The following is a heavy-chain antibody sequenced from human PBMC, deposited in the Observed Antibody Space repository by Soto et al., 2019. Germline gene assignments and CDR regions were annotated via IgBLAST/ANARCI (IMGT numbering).Heavy chain of an antibody. CDR2: INHSGST. CDR1: GGSFIGYY. V-gene: IGHV4-34*01. J-gene: IGHJ5*02. Sequence: SETLSLTCAVYGGSFIGYYCSFIRQPPWKWREWIGEINHSGSTNYNPSLKSRVTISVDTSKNQFSLKLSSVTAADTAVYYCARGRKLFYDFWSGYLGHNWFDPWGQGTLVTVSS. CDR3: ARGRKLFYDFWSGYLGHNWFDP. D-gene: IGHD3-3*01.